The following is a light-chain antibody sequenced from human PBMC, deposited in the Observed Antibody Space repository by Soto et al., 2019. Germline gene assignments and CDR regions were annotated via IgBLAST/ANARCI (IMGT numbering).Light chain of an antibody. CDR3: TSYTSSSPRV. V-gene: IGLV2-14*01. Sequence: QSALTQPASVSGSPGQSITISCTGTSSDVGGYNYVSWYQQHPGKAPKLMIYDVSNRPSGVSNRFSGSKSGNTVSLTISGLQAEDEADYYCTSYTSSSPRVFGGGTKLTVL. J-gene: IGLJ2*01. CDR2: DVS. CDR1: SSDVGGYNY.